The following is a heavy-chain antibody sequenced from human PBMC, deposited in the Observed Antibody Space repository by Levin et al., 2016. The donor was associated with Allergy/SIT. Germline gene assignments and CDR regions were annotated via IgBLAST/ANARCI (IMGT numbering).Heavy chain of an antibody. CDR2: IWYDGSNK. Sequence: GGSLRLSCAASGFTFSSYGMHWVRQAPGKGLEWVAVIWYDGSNKYYADSVKGRFTISRDNAKNSLYLQMNSLRAEDTAVYYCARAPQAHDFWSGYYKFYYYYGMDVWGQGTTVTVSS. D-gene: IGHD3-3*01. CDR3: ARAPQAHDFWSGYYKFYYYYGMDV. CDR1: GFTFSSYG. V-gene: IGHV3-33*01. J-gene: IGHJ6*02.